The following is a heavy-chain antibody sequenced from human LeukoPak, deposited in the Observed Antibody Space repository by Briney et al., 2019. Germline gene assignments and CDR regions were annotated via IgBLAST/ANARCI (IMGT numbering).Heavy chain of an antibody. CDR2: IWYDGSNK. CDR1: GFTFSSYG. V-gene: IGHV3-33*01. Sequence: GGSLRLSCAASGFTFSSYGMHWVRQAPGKGLEWVAVIWYDGSNKYYADSVKGRFTISRDNSKNTLYLQMNSLRAEDTAVYYCARDVVVGDTGSFDYWGQGTLVTASS. CDR3: ARDVVVGDTGSFDY. J-gene: IGHJ4*02. D-gene: IGHD1-26*01.